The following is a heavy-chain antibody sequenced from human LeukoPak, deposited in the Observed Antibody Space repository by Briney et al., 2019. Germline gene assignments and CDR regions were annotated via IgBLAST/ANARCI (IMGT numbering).Heavy chain of an antibody. V-gene: IGHV1-18*01. CDR1: GYTFTNFG. CDR3: ARGSPPRVYYDRSGYYSYYFDY. D-gene: IGHD3-22*01. CDR2: INTDNRNT. Sequence: ASVKVSCKASGYTFTNFGITWVRQAPGQGLEWMGWINTDNRNTNYAQKLQGRVTMTTDTSTSTAYMELRSLRSDDTAVYYCARGSPPRVYYDRSGYYSYYFDYWGQGTLVTVSS. J-gene: IGHJ4*02.